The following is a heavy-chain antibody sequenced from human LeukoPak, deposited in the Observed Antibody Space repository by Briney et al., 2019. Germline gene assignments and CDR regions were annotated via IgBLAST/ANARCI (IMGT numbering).Heavy chain of an antibody. D-gene: IGHD5-12*01. CDR2: IKQDGSEK. Sequence: GGSLRLSCAASGFTFSSYWMSWVRQAPGKGLEWVANIKQDGSEKYYVGSVKGRFTISRDNAKNSLYLQMNSLRAEDTAVYYCARETESGYDSAQYYFDYWGQGTLVTVSS. J-gene: IGHJ4*02. V-gene: IGHV3-7*01. CDR1: GFTFSSYW. CDR3: ARETESGYDSAQYYFDY.